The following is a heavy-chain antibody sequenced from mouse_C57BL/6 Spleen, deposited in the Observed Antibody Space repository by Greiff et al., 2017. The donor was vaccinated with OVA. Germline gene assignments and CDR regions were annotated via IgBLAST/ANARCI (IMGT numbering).Heavy chain of an antibody. CDR3: AICYYGSGDAMDY. J-gene: IGHJ4*01. V-gene: IGHV1-55*01. D-gene: IGHD1-1*01. CDR2: IYPGSGST. CDR1: GYTFTSYW. Sequence: QVQLQQPGAELVKPGASVKMSCKASGYTFTSYWITWVKQRPGQGLEWIGDIYPGSGSTNYNAKFKSKATLTVDTSSSTAYMQLSSLTSEDSAVYYCAICYYGSGDAMDYWGQGTSVTVSS.